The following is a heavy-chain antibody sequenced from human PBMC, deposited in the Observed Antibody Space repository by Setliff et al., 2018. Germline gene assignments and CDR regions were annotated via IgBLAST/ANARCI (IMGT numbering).Heavy chain of an antibody. CDR3: TRGGERYHTAN. CDR2: IYHDGNT. V-gene: IGHV4-28*03. Sequence: SETLSLTCAVSGVSVNSLTWWSWVRQTPGKGLEWIGFIYHDGNTKFNPSVNYNPSLKSRITMSIDRSKNQFSLNLRSVTAADTAVYYCTRGGERYHTANWGQGALVTVSS. J-gene: IGHJ4*02. D-gene: IGHD2-2*01. CDR1: GVSVNSLTW.